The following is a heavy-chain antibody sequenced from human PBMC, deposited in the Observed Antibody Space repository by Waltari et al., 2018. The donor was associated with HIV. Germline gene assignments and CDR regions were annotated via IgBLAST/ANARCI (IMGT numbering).Heavy chain of an antibody. J-gene: IGHJ4*02. V-gene: IGHV3-30*18. CDR2: ISYDGSNK. CDR3: AKGGSGYYYPNY. CDR1: GFTFSSYG. D-gene: IGHD3-22*01. Sequence: QVQLVESGGGVVQPGRSLRLSCAASGFTFSSYGMHWVRRAPGKGLEWVAVISYDGSNKYYADSVKGRFTISRDNSKNTLYLQMNSLRAEDTAVYYCAKGGSGYYYPNYWGQGTLVTVSS.